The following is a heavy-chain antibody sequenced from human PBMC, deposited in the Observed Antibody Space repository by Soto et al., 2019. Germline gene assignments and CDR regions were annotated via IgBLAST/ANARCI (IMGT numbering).Heavy chain of an antibody. V-gene: IGHV1-18*01. D-gene: IGHD3-16*01. CDR2: INAFNGNT. CDR3: ARDWDNSSWGGVRGMDV. CDR1: GYTFTSYS. Sequence: QVQLVQSGAEVKTPGASVKVSCKASGYTFTSYSISWMRQAPGQGLEWMGWINAFNGNTNYAPKFQGKVTITTDTSTSIVYMAVRSLRSDETAVYCCARDWDNSSWGGVRGMDVWGQGTTVIVSS. J-gene: IGHJ6*02.